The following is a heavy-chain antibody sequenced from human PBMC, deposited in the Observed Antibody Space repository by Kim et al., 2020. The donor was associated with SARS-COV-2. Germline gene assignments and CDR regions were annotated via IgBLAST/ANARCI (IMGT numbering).Heavy chain of an antibody. CDR2: IYHSGST. Sequence: SETLSLTCAVSGGSISSRNGWRGVRQPPGKGLEGIGEIYHSGSTNYNPSLKSRVTISVDKSKNQVSPKLSSVTAADTAVYDGARTFSSSGKLYDYYGMD. CDR3: ARTFSSSGKLYDYYGMD. CDR1: GGSISSRNG. V-gene: IGHV4-4*02. D-gene: IGHD6-13*01. J-gene: IGHJ6*01.